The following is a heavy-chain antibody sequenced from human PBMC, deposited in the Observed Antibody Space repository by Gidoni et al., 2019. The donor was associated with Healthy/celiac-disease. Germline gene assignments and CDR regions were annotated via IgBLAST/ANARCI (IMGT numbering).Heavy chain of an antibody. CDR3: ARHPGSAMASWYYYYGMDV. CDR1: GYRFTRYW. D-gene: IGHD5-18*01. J-gene: IGHJ6*02. Sequence: EVQLVQSGAEAKKPGESLRISCHGSGYRFTRYWTSLVRQMPGKGLEWMGRIDPSDSYPNYSPAFQGHVTISADKSISTAYLQWSSLKASDTAMYYCARHPGSAMASWYYYYGMDVWGQGTTVTVSS. CDR2: IDPSDSYP. V-gene: IGHV5-10-1*03.